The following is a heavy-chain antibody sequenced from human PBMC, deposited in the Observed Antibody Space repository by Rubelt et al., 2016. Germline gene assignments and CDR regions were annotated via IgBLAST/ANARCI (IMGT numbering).Heavy chain of an antibody. J-gene: IGHJ4*02. CDR2: ITTSTGIP. CDR3: ARDRASGSFDY. Sequence: QVQLVQSGSELKKPGASVKVSCKTSGYTFTGYSINWVRQAPGQGLEWMGWITTSTGIPTYAQGFTVRCVCSLDTSVTTAYLQIYRREAEDTAVYYCARDRASGSFDYWGQGARVTVSS. CDR1: GYTFTGYS. D-gene: IGHD6-19*01. V-gene: IGHV7-4-1*01.